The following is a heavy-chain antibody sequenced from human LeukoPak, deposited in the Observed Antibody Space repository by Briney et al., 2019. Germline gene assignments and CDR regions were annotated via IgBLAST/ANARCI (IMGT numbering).Heavy chain of an antibody. Sequence: SETLSLTCAVYGGSFSGYYWSWIRQPPGKGLEWIGEINHSGSTNYNPSLKSRVTTSVDTSKNQFSLKLSSVTAADTAVYYCARCIAVAGALDYWGQGTLVTVSS. CDR2: INHSGST. J-gene: IGHJ4*02. CDR1: GGSFSGYY. CDR3: ARCIAVAGALDY. V-gene: IGHV4-34*01. D-gene: IGHD6-19*01.